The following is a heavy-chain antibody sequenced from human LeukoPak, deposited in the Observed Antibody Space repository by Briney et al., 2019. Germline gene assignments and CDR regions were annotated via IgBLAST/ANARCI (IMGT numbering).Heavy chain of an antibody. CDR3: ATRKGPGHYYYYGMDA. CDR2: IYYSGST. J-gene: IGHJ6*02. V-gene: IGHV4-39*07. CDR1: GGSISSSSYY. Sequence: KPSDTLSLTCTLSGGSISSSSYYWGWIRQPPGKGREWIGSIYYSGSTYYNPSLKSRVTISVDTSKNQFSLKLSSVTAADTAVYYCATRKGPGHYYYYGMDAWGQGTTVTVSS.